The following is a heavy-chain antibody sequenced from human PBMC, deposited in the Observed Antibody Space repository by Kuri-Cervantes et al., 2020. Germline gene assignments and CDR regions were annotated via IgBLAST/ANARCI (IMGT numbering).Heavy chain of an antibody. CDR3: ARGKSMWGSSRGYFDY. D-gene: IGHD6-6*01. CDR1: GGSFSGYY. V-gene: IGHV4-34*01. Sequence: GSLRLSCAVYGGSFSGYYWSWIRQPPRKGLEWIGEINHSGSTNYNPSLKSRVTISVDTSKNQFSLKLSSVTAADTAVYYCARGKSMWGSSRGYFDYWGQGTLVTVSS. CDR2: INHSGST. J-gene: IGHJ4*02.